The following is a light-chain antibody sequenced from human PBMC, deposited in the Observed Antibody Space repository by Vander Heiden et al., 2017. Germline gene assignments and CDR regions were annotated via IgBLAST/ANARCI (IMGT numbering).Light chain of an antibody. CDR3: QQRSNWPRLT. V-gene: IGKV3-11*01. CDR2: DAS. CDR1: QSVSSN. J-gene: IGKJ4*01. Sequence: EIVLTQSPPTLSLSPGEIATLSCRASQSVSSNLAWYQQKPGQAPRLLIYDASNRATGIPARFSGSGSGTDFTLTISSLEPEDFAVYYCQQRSNWPRLTFGGGTKVEIK.